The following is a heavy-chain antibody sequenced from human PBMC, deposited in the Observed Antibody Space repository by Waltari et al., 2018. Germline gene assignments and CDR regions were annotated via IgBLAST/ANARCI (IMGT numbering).Heavy chain of an antibody. V-gene: IGHV3-33*01. CDR1: GFTFSSYG. Sequence: QVQLVESGGGVVQPGRSLRLSCAASGFTFSSYGMHWVRQAPGKGLGWVAVIWYDGSNKYYAASLKGRFTISRDNSKNTRYLQRNSLRAEDTAVYYCARDPSQTYGSGSYGILDYWGQGTLVTVSS. D-gene: IGHD3-10*01. CDR3: ARDPSQTYGSGSYGILDY. CDR2: IWYDGSNK. J-gene: IGHJ4*02.